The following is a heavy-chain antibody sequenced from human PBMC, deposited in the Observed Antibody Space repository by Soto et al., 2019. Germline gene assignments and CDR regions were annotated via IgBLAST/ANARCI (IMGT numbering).Heavy chain of an antibody. CDR2: IIPIFGTA. D-gene: IGHD3-10*01. V-gene: IGHV1-69*13. Sequence: ASVKVSCKASGGTFSSYAISWVRQAPGQGLEWMGGIIPIFGTANYAQKFQGRVTITADESTSTAYMELSSLRSEDTAVYYCARTRIYYGSGNYYYYGMDVWGQGTTVIVSS. CDR1: GGTFSSYA. J-gene: IGHJ6*02. CDR3: ARTRIYYGSGNYYYYGMDV.